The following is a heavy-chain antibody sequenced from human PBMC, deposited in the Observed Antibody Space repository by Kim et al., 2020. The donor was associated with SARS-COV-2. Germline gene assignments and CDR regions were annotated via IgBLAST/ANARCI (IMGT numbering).Heavy chain of an antibody. J-gene: IGHJ4*02. Sequence: SETLSLTCAVSGGSISSGDYSWSWIRQPPGKGLEWIGYIYHSGTTFYNPSLKSRVTMSVDGSKNQLSLKLSSVTAADTALYYCARGGNYYDSSGYYYFDYWGQGTLVTVSS. CDR2: IYHSGTT. CDR3: ARGGNYYDSSGYYYFDY. V-gene: IGHV4-30-2*01. D-gene: IGHD3-22*01. CDR1: GGSISSGDYS.